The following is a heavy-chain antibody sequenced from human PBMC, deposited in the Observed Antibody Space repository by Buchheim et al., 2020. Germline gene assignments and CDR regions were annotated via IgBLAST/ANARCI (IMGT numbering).Heavy chain of an antibody. CDR1: GGSISSSNW. J-gene: IGHJ5*02. Sequence: QVQLQELGPGLVKPSGTLSLTCAVSGGSISSSNWWSWVRQPPGKGLEWIGEIYHSGSTNYNPSLKSRVTISVDKSKNQFSPKLSSVLAADTDVYYSARDIRLYYYDSSGYNWFDPWGQGTL. V-gene: IGHV4-4*02. D-gene: IGHD3-22*01. CDR3: ARDIRLYYYDSSGYNWFDP. CDR2: IYHSGST.